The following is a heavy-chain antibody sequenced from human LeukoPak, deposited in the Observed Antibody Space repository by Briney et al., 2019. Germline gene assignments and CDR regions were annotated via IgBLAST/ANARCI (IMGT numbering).Heavy chain of an antibody. Sequence: GGSLRLSCAASGFTFNTYDMHWVRQAAGKGLEWVSAIGTGGDSFYPDSVKGRFTMSRENAKNSVYLQMNSLRAEDTAVYYSVRGCMCCRWKTYFDPWGQGTLVTVSS. D-gene: IGHD2-8*01. J-gene: IGHJ5*02. CDR3: VRGCMCCRWKTYFDP. V-gene: IGHV3-13*01. CDR2: IGTGGDS. CDR1: GFTFNTYD.